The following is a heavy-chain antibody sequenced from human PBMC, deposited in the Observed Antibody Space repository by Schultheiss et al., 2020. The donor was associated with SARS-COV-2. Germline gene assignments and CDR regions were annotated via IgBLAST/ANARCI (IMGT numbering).Heavy chain of an antibody. V-gene: IGHV3-48*04. CDR2: ISSSGSTI. Sequence: GGSLRLSCAASGFTFSSYSMNWVRQAPGKGLEWVSYISSSGSTIYYADSVKGRFTISRDNAKNSLYLQMNSLRAEDTAVYYCARVWDYDFWSGYSADYYYGMDVWGQGTTVTVSS. CDR1: GFTFSSYS. D-gene: IGHD3-3*01. CDR3: ARVWDYDFWSGYSADYYYGMDV. J-gene: IGHJ6*02.